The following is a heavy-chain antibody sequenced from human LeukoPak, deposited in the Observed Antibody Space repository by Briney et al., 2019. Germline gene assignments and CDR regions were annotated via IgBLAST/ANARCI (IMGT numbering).Heavy chain of an antibody. CDR3: ARAGYSSGYFDY. CDR2: IYYSGST. Sequence: PSETLSLTCTVSGGSISSYYWSWIRQPPGKGLEWIGYIYYSGSTNYNPSLKSRVTISVDTSKNQFSLRLSSVTAAATAVYYCARAGYSSGYFDYWGQGTLVTVSS. J-gene: IGHJ4*02. V-gene: IGHV4-59*01. D-gene: IGHD6-19*01. CDR1: GGSISSYY.